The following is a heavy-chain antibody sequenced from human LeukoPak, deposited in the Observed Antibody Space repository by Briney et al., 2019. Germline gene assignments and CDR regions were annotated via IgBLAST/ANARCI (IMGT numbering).Heavy chain of an antibody. CDR2: INEDGSAK. CDR3: ARGLHSGLDY. J-gene: IGHJ4*02. CDR1: GLTFSDYW. D-gene: IGHD6-25*01. V-gene: IGHV3-7*02. Sequence: PGGSLRLSCAVSGLTFSDYWMSWVRQAPGKGLEWVAYINEDGSAKFYVDSVKGRFTISRDNAKNLVCLQMNSLRAEDTALYYCARGLHSGLDYWGQGTLVTVSS.